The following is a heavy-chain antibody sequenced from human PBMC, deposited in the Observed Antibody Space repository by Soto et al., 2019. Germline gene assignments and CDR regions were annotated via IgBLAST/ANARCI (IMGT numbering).Heavy chain of an antibody. J-gene: IGHJ4*01. D-gene: IGHD2-21*01. CDR3: ARYVWGFAYKTLDY. Sequence: QVHLVESGGGVVQPGRSLRLSCAASGFSFSTYGIQWVRQAPGKGLEWVEVIWHDGSKKYYVDSVKGRFTVSRDNSKDTAYLLMNRLRAEGTAVYYCARYVWGFAYKTLDYRGLGTLVTFSS. CDR2: IWHDGSKK. V-gene: IGHV3-33*01. CDR1: GFSFSTYG.